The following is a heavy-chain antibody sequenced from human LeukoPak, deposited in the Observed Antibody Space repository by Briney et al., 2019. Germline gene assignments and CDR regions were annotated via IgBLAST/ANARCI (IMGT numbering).Heavy chain of an antibody. Sequence: GSLRLSCAASGFTFSSYWMSWVRQAPGKRLEWVANIKQDGSEKYYVDSVKGRFTISRDNAKNSLYLQMNSLRAEDTAVYYCAREPRSRYYYGSGASWFDPWGQGTLVTVSS. CDR2: IKQDGSEK. CDR3: AREPRSRYYYGSGASWFDP. V-gene: IGHV3-7*01. J-gene: IGHJ5*02. D-gene: IGHD3-10*01. CDR1: GFTFSSYW.